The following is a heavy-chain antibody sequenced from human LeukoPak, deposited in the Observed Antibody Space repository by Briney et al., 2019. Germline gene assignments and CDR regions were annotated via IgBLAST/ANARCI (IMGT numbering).Heavy chain of an antibody. J-gene: IGHJ4*02. V-gene: IGHV3-11*04. CDR2: ISSSGSTI. CDR1: GFTFSDYY. CDR3: ARVGLDRRGYSGYEAFDY. D-gene: IGHD5-12*01. Sequence: GGSLRLSCAASGFTFSDYYMSWIRQAPGKGLEWVSYISSSGSTIYYADSLKGRFTISRDNAKKSLYLQINSLRAEDTAVYYCARVGLDRRGYSGYEAFDYWGQGTLVTVSS.